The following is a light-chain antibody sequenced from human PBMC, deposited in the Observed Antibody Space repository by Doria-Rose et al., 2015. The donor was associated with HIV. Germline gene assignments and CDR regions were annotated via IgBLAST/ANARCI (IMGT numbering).Light chain of an antibody. CDR3: HQYGTSWT. J-gene: IGKJ1*01. CDR2: DGS. V-gene: IGKV3-20*01. CDR1: QSFSSTY. Sequence: LTQSPGTLSLSPVERATLSCRASQSFSSTYLAWYQQEPGQAPSLLIYDGSTRATGIPDRFSASGPGTDFTLTINRLEPEDFALYYCHQYGTSWTFGQGTKVEI.